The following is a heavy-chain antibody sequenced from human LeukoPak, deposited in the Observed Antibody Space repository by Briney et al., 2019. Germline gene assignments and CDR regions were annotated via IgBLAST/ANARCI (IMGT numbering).Heavy chain of an antibody. D-gene: IGHD3-10*01. Sequence: SETLSLTCAVYGGSFSGYYWSWIRQPPGKGLEWIGYIYYSGSTNYNPSLKSRVTISVDTSKNQFSLKLSSVTAADTAVYYCARESLLITMVRGARYGMDVWGQGTTVTVSS. V-gene: IGHV4-59*01. CDR3: ARESLLITMVRGARYGMDV. J-gene: IGHJ6*02. CDR1: GGSFSGYY. CDR2: IYYSGST.